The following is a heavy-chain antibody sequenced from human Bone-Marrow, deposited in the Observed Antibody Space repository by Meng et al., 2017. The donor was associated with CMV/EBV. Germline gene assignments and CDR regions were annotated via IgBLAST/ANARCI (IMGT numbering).Heavy chain of an antibody. CDR1: GGTFSSYA. Sequence: SVKVSCKASGGTFSSYAISWVRQAPGQGLEWMGGIIPILGIANYAQKFQGRVTITADKSTSTAYMELSSLRSEDTAAYYCARSRAAAGTWGYYYGMDVWGQGTTVTVSS. J-gene: IGHJ6*02. CDR2: IIPILGIA. CDR3: ARSRAAAGTWGYYYGMDV. V-gene: IGHV1-69*10. D-gene: IGHD6-13*01.